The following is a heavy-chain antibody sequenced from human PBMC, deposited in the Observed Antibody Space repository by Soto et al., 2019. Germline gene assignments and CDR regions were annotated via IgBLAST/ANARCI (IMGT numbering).Heavy chain of an antibody. CDR1: GFTFSSYA. D-gene: IGHD6-19*01. J-gene: IGHJ4*02. CDR3: ASRSSGWYFDY. CDR2: ISGSGGST. V-gene: IGHV3-23*01. Sequence: GGSLRLSCAASGFTFSSYAMNWVRQCPGKGLEWVSVISGSGGSTYYADSVKGRFTISRDNSKNTLYLQMNSLRAEDTAVYYCASRSSGWYFDYWGQGTLVTVSS.